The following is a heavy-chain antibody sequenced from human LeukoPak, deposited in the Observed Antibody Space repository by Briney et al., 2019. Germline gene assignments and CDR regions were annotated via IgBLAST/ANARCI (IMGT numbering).Heavy chain of an antibody. Sequence: SETLSLTCAVSGYSISSGYYWGWIRPPPGKGLEWIGSIYHSGSTYYNPSLKSRVTISVDTSKNQFSLKLGSVTAADTTVYYCARERLAAAGPGVSDYWGQGTLVTVSS. J-gene: IGHJ4*02. CDR1: GYSISSGYY. D-gene: IGHD6-13*01. CDR3: ARERLAAAGPGVSDY. V-gene: IGHV4-38-2*02. CDR2: IYHSGST.